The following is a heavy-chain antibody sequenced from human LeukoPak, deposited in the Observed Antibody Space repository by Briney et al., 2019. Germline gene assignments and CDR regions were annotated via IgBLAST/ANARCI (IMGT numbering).Heavy chain of an antibody. CDR3: ARGGPQDIVVVPAAILDPLDY. Sequence: ASVKVSCKASGYTFTSYGISWVRQAPGQGLEWMGWISAYNGNTNYAQKLQGRVTMTTDTSTSTAYMELRSLRSDDTAVYYCARGGPQDIVVVPAAILDPLDYWGQGTLVTVSS. CDR1: GYTFTSYG. V-gene: IGHV1-18*01. CDR2: ISAYNGNT. J-gene: IGHJ4*02. D-gene: IGHD2-2*02.